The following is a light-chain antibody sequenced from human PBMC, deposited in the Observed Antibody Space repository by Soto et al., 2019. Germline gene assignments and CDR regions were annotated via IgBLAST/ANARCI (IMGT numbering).Light chain of an antibody. Sequence: EIVLTQSPATLSLSPGERATLSCRASQSVRRYLAWYQQKPGQAPRLLIYDASTRATGIPARFSGSGSGTDFTLTISSLEPEDFAVYYGQQRSNWPPITFGQGARLEIK. J-gene: IGKJ5*01. CDR2: DAS. CDR3: QQRSNWPPIT. CDR1: QSVRRY. V-gene: IGKV3-11*01.